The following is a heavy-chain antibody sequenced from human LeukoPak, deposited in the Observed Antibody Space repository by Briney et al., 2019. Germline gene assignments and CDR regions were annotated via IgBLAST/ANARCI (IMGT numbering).Heavy chain of an antibody. CDR1: GFTFSSYG. J-gene: IGHJ5*02. V-gene: IGHV3-30*02. Sequence: GGSLTLTCAASGFTFSSYGMHWVRQAPGKGLEWVAFIRYDGSNKYYADSVKGRFTISRDNSKNTLYLQMNSLRAEDTAVYYCAKEVGYGENWFHLWNQGTLLTVSS. D-gene: IGHD4-17*01. CDR3: AKEVGYGENWFHL. CDR2: IRYDGSNK.